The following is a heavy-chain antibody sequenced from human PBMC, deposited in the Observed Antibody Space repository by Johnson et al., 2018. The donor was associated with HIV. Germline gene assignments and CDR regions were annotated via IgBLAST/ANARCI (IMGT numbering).Heavy chain of an antibody. Sequence: VQLVESGGGLIQPGGSLRLSCAASGFIVSNNYMNWVRQTPGKGLEWVAIISYDGSNKYYADSVKGRFTISRDNSKNTLYLQMNSLRAEDTAVYYCAKDRGAARAFDAFDIWGQGTMVTVSS. J-gene: IGHJ3*02. CDR3: AKDRGAARAFDAFDI. CDR1: GFIVSNNY. V-gene: IGHV3-30*18. D-gene: IGHD6-6*01. CDR2: ISYDGSNK.